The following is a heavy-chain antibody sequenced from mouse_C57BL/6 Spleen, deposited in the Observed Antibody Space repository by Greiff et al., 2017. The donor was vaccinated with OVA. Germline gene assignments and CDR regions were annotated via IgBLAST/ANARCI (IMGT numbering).Heavy chain of an antibody. D-gene: IGHD1-1*01. Sequence: EVHLVESGEGLVKPGGSLKLSCAASGFTFSSYAMSWVRQTPEKRLAWVAYISNGGDYIYYADTVKGSFTISRDKARNTLYIQVSSLKSDDTAMYDWTRDTGRYFDVWGTRTTVTVSS. J-gene: IGHJ1*03. CDR3: TRDTGRYFDV. CDR1: GFTFSSYA. V-gene: IGHV5-9-1*02. CDR2: ISNGGDYI.